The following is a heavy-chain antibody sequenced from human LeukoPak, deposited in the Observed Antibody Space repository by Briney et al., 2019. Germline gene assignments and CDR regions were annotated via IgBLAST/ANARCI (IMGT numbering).Heavy chain of an antibody. CDR1: GFTFSSYA. V-gene: IGHV3-23*01. CDR2: ISDSGGST. J-gene: IGHJ4*02. Sequence: GGSLRLSCAASGFTFSSYAMSWVRQAPGKGLEWVSAISDSGGSTYYADSVKGRFTISRDNSKNTLYLQMNSLRAGDTAVYYCAKGGYSSGWYSDRGGHFDYWGQGTLVTVSS. D-gene: IGHD6-19*01. CDR3: AKGGYSSGWYSDRGGHFDY.